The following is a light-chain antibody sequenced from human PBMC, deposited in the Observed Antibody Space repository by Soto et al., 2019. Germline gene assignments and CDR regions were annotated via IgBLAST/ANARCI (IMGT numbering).Light chain of an antibody. CDR3: SSYAGRNTWV. CDR1: TSNIGDNT. J-gene: IGLJ3*02. Sequence: QAVVTQPPSVSGTPGQRVTVSCSGSTSNIGDNTVTWYHQLPGAAPKLPIYKSHQRPSGVPDRFSGSKSGTSASLAISGLQSEDEVYYYCSSYAGRNTWVCGGGTKVNVL. CDR2: KSH. V-gene: IGLV1-44*01.